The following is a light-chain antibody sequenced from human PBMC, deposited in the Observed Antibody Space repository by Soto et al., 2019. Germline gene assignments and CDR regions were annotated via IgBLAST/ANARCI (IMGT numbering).Light chain of an antibody. J-gene: IGLJ2*01. CDR3: SSYTSGSTLVV. CDR2: EVT. Sequence: QSALTQPASLSGSPGQSITISCTGTSSDIGYYNYVSWYQQHPGKVPKLLIYEVTNRPSGVSYRFSGSKSDNTASLTISGLRTEDEADYYCSSYTSGSTLVVFGGGTKLTVL. V-gene: IGLV2-14*03. CDR1: SSDIGYYNY.